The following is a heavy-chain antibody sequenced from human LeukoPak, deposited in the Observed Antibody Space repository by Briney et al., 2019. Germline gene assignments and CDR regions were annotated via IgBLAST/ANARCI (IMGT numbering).Heavy chain of an antibody. D-gene: IGHD3-22*01. Sequence: SETLSLTCTGSGGSISSSSYYWGWIRQPPGQGLEWIGSIYYSGSTYYNPSLKSRVTTSVDTSKNQFSLKLSSVPAADTAVYYCARDYYYDSSGYSGPQNWFDPWGQGTLVTVSS. V-gene: IGHV4-39*07. CDR2: IYYSGST. CDR3: ARDYYYDSSGYSGPQNWFDP. CDR1: GGSISSSSYY. J-gene: IGHJ5*02.